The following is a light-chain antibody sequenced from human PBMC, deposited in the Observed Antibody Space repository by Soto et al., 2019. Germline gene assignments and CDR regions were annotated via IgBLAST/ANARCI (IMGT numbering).Light chain of an antibody. CDR3: SSYTSSSFYV. J-gene: IGLJ1*01. CDR1: SSDVGGYNY. V-gene: IGLV2-14*01. Sequence: QSAMTQAAGVSGSPRHSITISCTGTSSDVGGYNYVSWYQQHPGKAPKLMIYEVSNRPSGVSNRFSGSKSGNTASLTISGLQAEDEADYYCSSYTSSSFYVFGTGTKVTVL. CDR2: EVS.